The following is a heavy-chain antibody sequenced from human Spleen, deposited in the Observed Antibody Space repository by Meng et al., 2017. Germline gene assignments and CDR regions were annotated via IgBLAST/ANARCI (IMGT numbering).Heavy chain of an antibody. V-gene: IGHV1-3*01. CDR3: ARDFTSGSSGDP. D-gene: IGHD6-19*01. CDR1: GYTFTSSA. CDR2: ITPDSGNT. Sequence: QVQLVQSGAEVKKPGASVKIGCKAFGYTFTSSAIHWVRQAPGQSLEWMGWITPDSGNTKYSENFQDRVSITRDTSASTAYMELSTLRSEDTAVYYCARDFTSGSSGDPWGQGTLVTVSS. J-gene: IGHJ5*02.